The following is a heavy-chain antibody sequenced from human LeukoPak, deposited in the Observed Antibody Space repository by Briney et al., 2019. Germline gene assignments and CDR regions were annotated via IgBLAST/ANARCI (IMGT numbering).Heavy chain of an antibody. V-gene: IGHV1-69*13. D-gene: IGHD2-2*01. Sequence: GASVKVSCKAVGDTFSIYGISWVRQAPGQGLEWMGGIIPISGAAEYAQKFQGRVTITADEPTTTAYMELTSLTSDDTAVYYCARNSIRGRYCTSSNCYDPFDDWGQGTLVTVSS. J-gene: IGHJ4*02. CDR1: GDTFSIYG. CDR2: IIPISGAA. CDR3: ARNSIRGRYCTSSNCYDPFDD.